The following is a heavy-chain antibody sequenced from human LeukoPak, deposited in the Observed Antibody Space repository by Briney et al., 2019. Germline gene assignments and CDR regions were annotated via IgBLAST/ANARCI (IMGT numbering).Heavy chain of an antibody. CDR2: MKQDGSEK. CDR3: ARDLGHTGYDLYDY. V-gene: IGHV3-7*01. J-gene: IGHJ4*02. CDR1: GFTFSSYS. D-gene: IGHD5-12*01. Sequence: GGSLRLSCAASGFTFSSYSMNWVRQAPGKGLEWVANMKQDGSEKYYVDSVKGRFTISRDNAKNSLYLEMNSLRVEDTAVYYCARDLGHTGYDLYDYWGQGTLVTVSS.